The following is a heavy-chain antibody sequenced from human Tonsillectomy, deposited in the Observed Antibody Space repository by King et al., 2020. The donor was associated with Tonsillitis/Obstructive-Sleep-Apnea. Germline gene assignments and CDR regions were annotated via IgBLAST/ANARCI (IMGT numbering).Heavy chain of an antibody. D-gene: IGHD5-12*01. J-gene: IGHJ6*03. CDR3: ARPSSGYVNIVATTDYYYYMDV. Sequence: LQLQESGPGLVKPSETLSLTCTVSGGSISSSSYYWGWIRQPPGQGLEWIGSIYYSGSTYYNPSLKSRVTISVDTSKNQFSLKLSSVTAADTAVYYCARPSSGYVNIVATTDYYYYMDVWGKGTTVTVSS. CDR1: GGSISSSSYY. CDR2: IYYSGST. V-gene: IGHV4-39*01.